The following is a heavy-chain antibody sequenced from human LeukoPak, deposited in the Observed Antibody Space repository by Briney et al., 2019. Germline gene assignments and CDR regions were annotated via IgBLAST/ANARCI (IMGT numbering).Heavy chain of an antibody. V-gene: IGHV4-34*01. D-gene: IGHD3-16*02. CDR2: INHSGST. CDR1: GGSFSGYY. Sequence: PSETLSLTCAVYGGSFSGYYWSWIRQPPGKGLEWIGEINHSGSTNYNPSLKSRVTISVDTSKNQFSLKLSSVTAADTAVYYCARNRIMITFGGVITRNGYDYWGQGTLVTVSS. CDR3: ARNRIMITFGGVITRNGYDY. J-gene: IGHJ4*02.